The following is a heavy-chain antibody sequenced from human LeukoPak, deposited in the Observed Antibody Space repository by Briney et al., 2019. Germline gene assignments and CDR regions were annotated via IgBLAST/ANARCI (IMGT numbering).Heavy chain of an antibody. CDR3: ARDNGGLYQSRDYYYMDV. D-gene: IGHD3-10*01. Sequence: GGSLRLSCAASGFTFSDYYMSWIRQAPGKGLEWVSYISSSGGTMYYADSVKGRSTISRDNAKKPLSLQMNSLRAEDTAVYYCARDNGGLYQSRDYYYMDVWGKGTTVTVSS. CDR2: ISSSGGTM. V-gene: IGHV3-11*01. CDR1: GFTFSDYY. J-gene: IGHJ6*03.